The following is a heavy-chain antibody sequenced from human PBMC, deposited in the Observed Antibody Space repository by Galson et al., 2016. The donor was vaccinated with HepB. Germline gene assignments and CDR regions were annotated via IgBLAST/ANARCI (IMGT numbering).Heavy chain of an antibody. Sequence: SLRLSCAASGFTFSTYGMHWVRQAPGKGLEWVAVISYDRSNKNYAASVKGRFTISRDNSENTLYLEMTSLREEDTAVYYCAKDYSGYYFDGTGYYNAFDYWGQGALVTVSS. D-gene: IGHD3-22*01. CDR3: AKDYSGYYFDGTGYYNAFDY. J-gene: IGHJ4*02. V-gene: IGHV3-30*18. CDR1: GFTFSTYG. CDR2: ISYDRSNK.